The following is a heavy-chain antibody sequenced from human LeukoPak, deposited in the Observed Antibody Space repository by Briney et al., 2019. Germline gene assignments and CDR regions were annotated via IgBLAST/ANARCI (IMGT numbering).Heavy chain of an antibody. V-gene: IGHV4-38-2*02. CDR1: DYSINSGYY. CDR2: IHHSGST. J-gene: IGHJ3*02. CDR3: AREGYGSGPPPNAFDI. Sequence: SETLSLTCAVSDYSINSGYYWGWIRQPPGKGLEWIGSIHHSGSTYNKPSLKSRVTISVDTSKTQFSLRLSSVTAADTAVYYCAREGYGSGPPPNAFDIWGQGTMVTVSS. D-gene: IGHD3-10*01.